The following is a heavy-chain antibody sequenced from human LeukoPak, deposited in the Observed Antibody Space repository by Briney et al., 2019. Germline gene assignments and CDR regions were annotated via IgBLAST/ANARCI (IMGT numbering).Heavy chain of an antibody. CDR3: ARHSQVVRGWFDP. J-gene: IGHJ5*02. CDR2: IFHSGST. V-gene: IGHV4-59*08. CDR1: GGSISSYY. Sequence: PSDTLSLTCTVSGGSISSYYWSWIRQPRGKGLEWIGYIFHSGSTNYSPSLKSRVTMSVDTSKSQFSLKLSSVTAADTAVYYCARHSQVVRGWFDPWGQGTLVTVSS. D-gene: IGHD3-10*01.